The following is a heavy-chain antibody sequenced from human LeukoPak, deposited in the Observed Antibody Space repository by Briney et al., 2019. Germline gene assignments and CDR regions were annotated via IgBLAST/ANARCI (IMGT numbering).Heavy chain of an antibody. J-gene: IGHJ6*03. V-gene: IGHV3-49*04. D-gene: IGHD2-2*01. CDR3: TRDRYVDCSSTSCYYYYYYMDV. CDR2: IRSKAYGGTT. Sequence: PGRSLRLSCTASGFTFGDYAMSWVRQAPGKGLEWVGFIRSKAYGGTTEYAASVKGRFTISRDDSKSIAYLQMNSLKTEDTAVYYCTRDRYVDCSSTSCYYYYYYMDVWGKGTTVTVSS. CDR1: GFTFGDYA.